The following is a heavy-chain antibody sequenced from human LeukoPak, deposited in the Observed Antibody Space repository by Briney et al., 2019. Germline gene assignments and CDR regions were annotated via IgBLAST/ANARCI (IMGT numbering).Heavy chain of an antibody. CDR3: ARVSAEGGDLHYFDY. Sequence: PSETLSLTCGVSGGSISSGDYSWSWIRQPPGKGLEWIGYVYHTGITNYSPSLKSRVTISVDRSKNQFSLKLSSVTAADTAVYYCARVSAEGGDLHYFDYWGQGILVTVSS. J-gene: IGHJ4*02. V-gene: IGHV4-30-2*01. CDR2: VYHTGIT. CDR1: GGSISSGDYS. D-gene: IGHD2-21*02.